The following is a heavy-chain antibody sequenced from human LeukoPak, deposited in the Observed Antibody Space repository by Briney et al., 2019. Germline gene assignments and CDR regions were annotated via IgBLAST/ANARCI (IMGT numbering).Heavy chain of an antibody. J-gene: IGHJ4*02. CDR3: ARDYYASGSYPFDY. CDR2: IGSSTSPI. D-gene: IGHD3-10*01. Sequence: GGSLRLSCAASGFTFSRYNMNWVRQAPGKGLEWVSYIGSSTSPIYYADSVKGRFTISRDNAKNSLYLQMNSLRDEDTAVYYCARDYYASGSYPFDYWGQGTLVTVPS. V-gene: IGHV3-48*02. CDR1: GFTFSRYN.